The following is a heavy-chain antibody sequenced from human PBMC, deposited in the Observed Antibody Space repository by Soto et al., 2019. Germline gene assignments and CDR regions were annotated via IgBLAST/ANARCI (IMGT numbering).Heavy chain of an antibody. CDR1: GFTFSSYG. CDR2: ISYDGSNK. Sequence: GGSLSLSCAASGFTFSSYGMPWFRQAPGKGLEWVAVISYDGSNKYYADSVKGRFTISRDKSKNTLYLQMNSLRAEDTAVYYCAKDRIIMVRGRISGYYYYGMDVWGQGTMVTVSS. D-gene: IGHD3-10*01. J-gene: IGHJ6*02. CDR3: AKDRIIMVRGRISGYYYYGMDV. V-gene: IGHV3-30*18.